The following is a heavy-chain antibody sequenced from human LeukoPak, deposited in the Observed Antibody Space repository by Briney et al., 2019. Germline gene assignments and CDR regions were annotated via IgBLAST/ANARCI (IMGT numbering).Heavy chain of an antibody. Sequence: GGSLRLSCAASGFTFSSYGMQWVRQAPGKRLEWVAVIWYDGSNKYYADSVKGRFTISRDNSKNTLYLQMNSLRAEDTAVYYCAKDRWYYDSSGYSLDYWGQGTLVTVSS. CDR1: GFTFSSYG. CDR3: AKDRWYYDSSGYSLDY. D-gene: IGHD3-22*01. V-gene: IGHV3-33*06. J-gene: IGHJ4*02. CDR2: IWYDGSNK.